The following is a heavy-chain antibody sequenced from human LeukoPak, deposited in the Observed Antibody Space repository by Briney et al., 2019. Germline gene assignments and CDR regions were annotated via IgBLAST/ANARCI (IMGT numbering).Heavy chain of an antibody. V-gene: IGHV1-2*02. J-gene: IGHJ4*02. Sequence: ASVKVSCKASGYTFTGYYVHWLRQAPGQGLEWMGWINGNSGGTKYAQKFQGRVTMTRGTSISTAYMELSRLRSDDTAVYFCARDQATVATPWWDHWGQGTLVTVSS. CDR3: ARDQATVATPWWDH. CDR1: GYTFTGYY. D-gene: IGHD4-23*01. CDR2: INGNSGGT.